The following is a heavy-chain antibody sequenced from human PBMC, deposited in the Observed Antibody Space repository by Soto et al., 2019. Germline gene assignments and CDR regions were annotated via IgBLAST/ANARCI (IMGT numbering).Heavy chain of an antibody. CDR3: AATIYYDSTQLDY. J-gene: IGHJ4*02. Sequence: SVKVSCKASGFTFTSSAVQWVRQARGQRLEWIGWTVVGSGNTNYAQKFQERVTITRDMSTSTAYMELSSLRSEDTAVYYCAATIYYDSTQLDYWGQGTLVTVSS. D-gene: IGHD3-22*01. CDR1: GFTFTSSA. CDR2: TVVGSGNT. V-gene: IGHV1-58*01.